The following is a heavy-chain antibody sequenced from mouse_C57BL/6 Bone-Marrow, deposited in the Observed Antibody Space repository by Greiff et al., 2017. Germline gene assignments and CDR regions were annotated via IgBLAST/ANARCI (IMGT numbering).Heavy chain of an antibody. CDR2: ISDGGSYT. J-gene: IGHJ3*01. CDR3: AGDYYGSSYGAY. Sequence: EVKLVESGGGLVKPGGSLKLSCAASGFTFSSYAMSWVRQTPDKRLEWVATISDGGSYTYYPDNVKGRFTISRDNAKNNLYLQMSHLKSEDTAMXYCAGDYYGSSYGAYWGQGTLVTVSA. V-gene: IGHV5-4*01. D-gene: IGHD1-1*01. CDR1: GFTFSSYA.